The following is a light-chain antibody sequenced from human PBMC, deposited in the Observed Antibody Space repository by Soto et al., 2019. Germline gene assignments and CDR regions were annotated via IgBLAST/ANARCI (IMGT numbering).Light chain of an antibody. V-gene: IGKV3-20*01. CDR1: QSVSSGY. J-gene: IGKJ1*01. Sequence: EIVLTQSPGTLSLSPGERATLSCRASQSVSSGYLAWYQQKPGQAPRLLIYGASSRATGIPDRFSGSGSGTDFTLTISRLEPEDFAVYYCQEYNNWPPWTFGQGTKVDI. CDR3: QEYNNWPPWT. CDR2: GAS.